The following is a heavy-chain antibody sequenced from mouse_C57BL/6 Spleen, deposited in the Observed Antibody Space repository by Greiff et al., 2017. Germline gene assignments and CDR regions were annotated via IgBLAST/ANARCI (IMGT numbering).Heavy chain of an antibody. CDR2: ISSGSSTI. Sequence: EVKLVESGGGLVKPGGSLKLSCAASGFTFSDYGMHWVRQAPEKGLEWVAYISSGSSTIYYADTVKGRFTISRDNDKNTLFLQMTSLRSEDTAMYYCARGVRRRDDYAMDDWGQGTSVTVSS. J-gene: IGHJ4*01. CDR1: GFTFSDYG. V-gene: IGHV5-17*01. D-gene: IGHD2-14*01. CDR3: ARGVRRRDDYAMDD.